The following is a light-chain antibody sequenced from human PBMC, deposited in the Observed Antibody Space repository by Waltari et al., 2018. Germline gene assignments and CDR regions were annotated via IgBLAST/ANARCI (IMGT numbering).Light chain of an antibody. V-gene: IGLV2-11*01. CDR1: GNDFDDY. Sequence: QSALTQPRSVSGSPGQSVTISCTGLGNDFDDYVPWYQQHPGRAPKLMIYDVTYRPSGIPDRFSASKSDNTASLTISGLQAEDEADYYCCSYAGTYSFVFGTGTKVTVL. J-gene: IGLJ1*01. CDR3: CSYAGTYSFV. CDR2: DVT.